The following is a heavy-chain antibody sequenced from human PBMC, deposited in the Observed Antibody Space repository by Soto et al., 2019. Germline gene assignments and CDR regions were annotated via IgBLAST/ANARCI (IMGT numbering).Heavy chain of an antibody. CDR3: ARDWPLTGVDY. J-gene: IGHJ4*02. Sequence: QVQLVESGGGLVKPGGSLRLSCAASGFTFSDYYMSWIRQAPGKGLEWVSYISSSSSYTNYADSVKGRFTISRDNAKNSLYLKMNSLRAEDTAVYYCARDWPLTGVDYWGQGTLVTVSS. CDR2: ISSSSSYT. V-gene: IGHV3-11*06. CDR1: GFTFSDYY.